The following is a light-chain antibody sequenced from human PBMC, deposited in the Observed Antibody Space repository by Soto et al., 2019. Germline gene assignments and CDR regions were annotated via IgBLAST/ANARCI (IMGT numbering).Light chain of an antibody. CDR2: DAS. J-gene: IGKJ4*01. CDR3: QRYNRWPLS. Sequence: ESVLTQSPGTLSVSPGERATLSCMASQGIGSTLAWYQQKPGQTPKLLIFDASTRATGVPARFSGGGSGTEFTLTINSLQSEDFAVYYCQRYNRWPLSFGGGTKVDI. V-gene: IGKV3-15*01. CDR1: QGIGST.